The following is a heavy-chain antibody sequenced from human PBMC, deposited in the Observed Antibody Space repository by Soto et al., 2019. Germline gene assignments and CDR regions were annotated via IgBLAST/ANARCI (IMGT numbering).Heavy chain of an antibody. D-gene: IGHD6-19*01. CDR3: ARAFTDSSGPTLGMGV. Sequence: QVQLQESGPGLVKPSQTLSLTCTVSGGSISSGGYYWSLIRQHPGKGLEWIWYIYCSGSTSYNPYLKSRVTISVDTSKSQFSLKLSSVTAADTAVYYCARAFTDSSGPTLGMGVWGQGTTVTVSS. CDR1: GGSISSGGYY. V-gene: IGHV4-31*03. CDR2: IYCSGST. J-gene: IGHJ6*02.